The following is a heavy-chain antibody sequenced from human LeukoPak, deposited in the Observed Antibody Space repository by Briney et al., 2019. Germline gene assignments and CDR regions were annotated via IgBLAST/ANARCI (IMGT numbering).Heavy chain of an antibody. Sequence: SETLSLTCTVSGASISSYYRNWIRQPAGQGLEWIGRIYTSGSTNYNPSLKGRVDMSVDTSKNQFSLKLSTVTAADTAVYYCARLSADSSSSRGFDYWGQGTLVTVSS. D-gene: IGHD2-2*01. CDR1: GASISSYY. J-gene: IGHJ4*02. CDR3: ARLSADSSSSRGFDY. V-gene: IGHV4-4*07. CDR2: IYTSGST.